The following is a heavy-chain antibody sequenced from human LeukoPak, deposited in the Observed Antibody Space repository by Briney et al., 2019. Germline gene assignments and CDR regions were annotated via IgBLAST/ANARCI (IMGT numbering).Heavy chain of an antibody. CDR3: AREARVGGALQY. CDR2: ISTDGSFT. V-gene: IGHV3-74*01. D-gene: IGHD1-26*01. J-gene: IGHJ4*02. Sequence: GGSLRLSCGASGFTFSDYWMHWVRQAPGKGLVWVSRISTDGSFTRYPDSVQGRFIISRDTAKNTLFLQMNSLRADDTAVYYCAREARVGGALQYWGQGTLVTVSS. CDR1: GFTFSDYW.